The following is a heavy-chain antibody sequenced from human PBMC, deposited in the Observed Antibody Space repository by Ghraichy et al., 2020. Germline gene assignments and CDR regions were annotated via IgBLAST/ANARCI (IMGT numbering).Heavy chain of an antibody. D-gene: IGHD2-8*01. Sequence: TLSLTCAVSGGSISSGGYSWSWIRQPPGKGLEWIGYIYHSGSTYYNPSLKSRVTISVDRSKNQFSLKLSSVTAADTAVYYCARGWGYCTNGVCYESLFDYWGQGTLVTVSS. CDR2: IYHSGST. CDR1: GGSISSGGYS. J-gene: IGHJ4*02. V-gene: IGHV4-30-2*01. CDR3: ARGWGYCTNGVCYESLFDY.